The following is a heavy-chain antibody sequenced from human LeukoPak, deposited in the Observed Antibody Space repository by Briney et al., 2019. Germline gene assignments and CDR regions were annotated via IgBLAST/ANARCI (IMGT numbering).Heavy chain of an antibody. CDR3: ARGRFGEFSPFDY. CDR1: GFTLSSYS. V-gene: IGHV3-21*01. Sequence: GGSLRLSCAASGFTLSSYSMNWVRQAPGKGLEWVSSISSSSSYIYYADSVKGRFTISRDNAKNSLYLQMNSLRAEDTAVYYCARGRFGEFSPFDYWGQGTLVTVSS. CDR2: ISSSSSYI. J-gene: IGHJ4*02. D-gene: IGHD3-10*01.